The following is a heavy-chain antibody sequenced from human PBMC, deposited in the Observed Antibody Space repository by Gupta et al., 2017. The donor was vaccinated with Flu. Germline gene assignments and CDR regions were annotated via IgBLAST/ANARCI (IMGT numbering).Heavy chain of an antibody. V-gene: IGHV3-21*01. CDR3: ARKGEVLRGMDV. CDR2: ISSSSSYI. D-gene: IGHD1-26*01. CDR1: TFSSYS. J-gene: IGHJ6*02. Sequence: TFSSYSMNWVRQAPGKGLEWVSSISSSSSYIYYADSVKGRFTISRDNAKNSLYLQMNSLRAEDTAVYYCARKGEVLRGMDVWGQGTTVTVS.